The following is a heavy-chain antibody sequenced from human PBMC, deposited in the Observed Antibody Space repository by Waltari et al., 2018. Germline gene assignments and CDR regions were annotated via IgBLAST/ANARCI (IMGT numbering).Heavy chain of an antibody. V-gene: IGHV3-30*01. CDR2: TLYDGSHK. CDR3: AKPMGTPYYYGMDV. J-gene: IGHJ6*02. CDR1: EFSLSRFA. Sequence: QVQLVESGGGVVRPGGSLRISLAASEFSLSRFAMNWVRQAPGKGLELVATTLYDGSHKYYADSVKGRFTISRDNSNNTLFLQMDSLRREDTAVYYCAKPMGTPYYYGMDVWGQGTAVTVSS.